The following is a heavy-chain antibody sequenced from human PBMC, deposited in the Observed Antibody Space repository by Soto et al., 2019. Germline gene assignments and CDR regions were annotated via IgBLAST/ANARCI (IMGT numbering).Heavy chain of an antibody. Sequence: SETLSLTCTVSGGSISSNSYYWGWIRHPPGKGLEWIGSIYYSGSTYYNPSLKSRVTISVDTSKNQYSLKLTSVTAADTAVYYCARLQSDFTVPTSLWANNQYSDYGVIGYWGQGTLVTVSS. CDR1: GGSISSNSYY. CDR3: ARLQSDFTVPTSLWANNQYSDYGVIGY. CDR2: IYYSGST. V-gene: IGHV4-39*01. D-gene: IGHD5-12*01. J-gene: IGHJ4*02.